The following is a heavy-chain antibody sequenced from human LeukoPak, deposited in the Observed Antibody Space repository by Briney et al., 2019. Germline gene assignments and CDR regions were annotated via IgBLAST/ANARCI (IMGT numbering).Heavy chain of an antibody. Sequence: GGSLRLSCAASGFTFSSYSMNWVRQAPGKGLEWVSSISSSSSYIYYADSVKGRFTISRDNAKNSLYLQMNSLRAEDTAVYYCGRGTVGALYNNWFDPWGEGTLVSVSS. J-gene: IGHJ5*02. V-gene: IGHV3-21*01. CDR1: GFTFSSYS. D-gene: IGHD1-26*01. CDR3: GRGTVGALYNNWFDP. CDR2: ISSSSSYI.